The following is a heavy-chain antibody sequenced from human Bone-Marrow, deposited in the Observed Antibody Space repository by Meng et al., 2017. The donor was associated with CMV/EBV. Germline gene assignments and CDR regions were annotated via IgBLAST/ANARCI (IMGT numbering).Heavy chain of an antibody. CDR3: ARAEGRRDGYHRPFFDY. D-gene: IGHD5-24*01. J-gene: IGHJ4*02. CDR1: GGSISSSSYY. Sequence: SETLSLTCTVSGGSISSSSYYWGWIRQPPGKGLEWIGEINHSGSTNYNPSLKSRVTISEDTSKNQFSLKLSSVTAADTAVYYCARAEGRRDGYHRPFFDYWGQGTLVTVSS. V-gene: IGHV4-39*07. CDR2: INHSGST.